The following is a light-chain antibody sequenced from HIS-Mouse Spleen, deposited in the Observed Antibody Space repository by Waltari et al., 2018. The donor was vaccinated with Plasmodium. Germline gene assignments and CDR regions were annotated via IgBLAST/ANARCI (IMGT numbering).Light chain of an antibody. CDR1: SSNIGAGYD. J-gene: IGLJ1*01. CDR2: GNS. Sequence: QSVLTQPHSVSGAPGQRVTIPCTGSSSNIGAGYDVHRYPQLPGTAPKLLIYGNSSRPSGVPDRFSGSKSGTSASLAITGLQAEDEADYYCQSYDSSLSGYVFGTGTKVTVL. V-gene: IGLV1-40*01. CDR3: QSYDSSLSGYV.